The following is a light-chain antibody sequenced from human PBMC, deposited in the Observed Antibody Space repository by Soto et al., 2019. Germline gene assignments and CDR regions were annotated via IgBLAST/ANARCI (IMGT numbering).Light chain of an antibody. CDR3: LQHDSLPYA. V-gene: IGKV1-17*01. Sequence: DIQMTQSPSSLSASVGHTVTITCRASQDVRSDLGWYQHKPGKAPKRLIYAASRLQGGVPSRFSGSGSGTEFTLPIGSLQPEDSATYYCLQHDSLPYAFGQGTRLEI. CDR2: AAS. J-gene: IGKJ2*01. CDR1: QDVRSD.